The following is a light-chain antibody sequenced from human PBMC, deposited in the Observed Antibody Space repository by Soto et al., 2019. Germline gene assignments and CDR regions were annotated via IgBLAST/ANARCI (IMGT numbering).Light chain of an antibody. CDR1: QTISSW. CDR3: QQYNSYSYT. CDR2: KAS. Sequence: DIQMTQSPSTLSGSVGDRVTITCRASQTISSWLAWYQQKPGKAPKLLIYKASSLESGVPSRFSGSESGTEFTLTISSLQPDDFATYYCQQYNSYSYTFGQGTRLEIK. J-gene: IGKJ5*01. V-gene: IGKV1-5*03.